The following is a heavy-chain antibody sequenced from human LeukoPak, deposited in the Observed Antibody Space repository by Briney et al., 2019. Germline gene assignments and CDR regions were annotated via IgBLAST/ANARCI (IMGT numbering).Heavy chain of an antibody. D-gene: IGHD5-18*01. V-gene: IGHV1-2*06. CDR2: IIPKSGVT. CDR3: ARNEDAIMVTSGLFDP. Sequence: ASVKVSCKASGYTFTGHYIHWVRQAPGQGLEWMGRIIPKSGVTNYAQKFQGRVTMTRDTSISTAYMELSRLRSDDTAVYYCARNEDAIMVTSGLFDPWGQGTLVTVSS. J-gene: IGHJ5*02. CDR1: GYTFTGHY.